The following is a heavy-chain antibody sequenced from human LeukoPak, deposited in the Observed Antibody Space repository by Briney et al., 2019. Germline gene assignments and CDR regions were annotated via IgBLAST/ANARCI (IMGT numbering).Heavy chain of an antibody. J-gene: IGHJ4*02. D-gene: IGHD5-18*01. CDR3: ARGVWYSYGYSAYYFDY. Sequence: SETLSLTCTVSGGSISSGGYYWSWIRQHPGKGLEWIGYIYYSGSTYYNPSLKSRVTISVDTSKNQFSLKLSSVTAADTAVYYCARGVWYSYGYSAYYFDYWGQGTLVTVSS. CDR1: GGSISSGGYY. CDR2: IYYSGST. V-gene: IGHV4-31*03.